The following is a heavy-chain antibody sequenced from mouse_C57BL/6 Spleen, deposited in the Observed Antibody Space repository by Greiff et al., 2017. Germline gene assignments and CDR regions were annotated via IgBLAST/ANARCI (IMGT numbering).Heavy chain of an antibody. CDR3: ARYSNYGYFDV. CDR1: GFTFSDYY. V-gene: IGHV5-16*01. CDR2: INYDGSST. D-gene: IGHD2-5*01. J-gene: IGHJ1*03. Sequence: EVKLMESEGGLVQPGSSMKLSCTASGFTFSDYYMAWVRQVPEKGLEWVANINYDGSSTYYLDSLKSRFIISRDNAKNILYLQMSSLKSEDTATYYCARYSNYGYFDVWGTGTTVTVSS.